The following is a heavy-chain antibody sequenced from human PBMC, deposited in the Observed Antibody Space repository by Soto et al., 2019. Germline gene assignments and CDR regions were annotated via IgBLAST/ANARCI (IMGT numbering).Heavy chain of an antibody. D-gene: IGHD2-2*01. CDR2: IKFDGSEK. CDR1: GFTFSDYW. Sequence: GGSLRLSCAASGFTFSDYWMSWVRQAPGKGPEWVANIKFDGSEKQYVDSVKGRFSISRDNSRNSLFLQMNSLRAGDAAVYYCVKDGGYCSSTTCYSPRNHYFDSWGQGTLVTVSS. CDR3: VKDGGYCSSTTCYSPRNHYFDS. V-gene: IGHV3-7*03. J-gene: IGHJ4*02.